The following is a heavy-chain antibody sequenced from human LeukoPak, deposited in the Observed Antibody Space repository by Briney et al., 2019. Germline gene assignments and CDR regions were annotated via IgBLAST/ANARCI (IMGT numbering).Heavy chain of an antibody. CDR3: PRGRGSSGCYYALNY. CDR1: GFTLSSYV. V-gene: IGHV3-48*03. J-gene: IGHJ4*02. CDR2: ISSSGRTI. D-gene: IGHD3-22*01. Sequence: GGSLRHSCAASGFTLSSYVMNWVRQAPGKGLEWVSYISSSGRTIKDADSVKGRFTISRDNAKNSLYLQMNSLRAEDTAVCYCPRGRGSSGCYYALNYWRQGTLVTVSS.